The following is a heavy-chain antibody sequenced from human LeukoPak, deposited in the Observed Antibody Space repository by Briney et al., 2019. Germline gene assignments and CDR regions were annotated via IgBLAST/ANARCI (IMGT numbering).Heavy chain of an antibody. CDR2: IKQDGNEK. Sequence: GGSLRLSCAASGFTSSNYWMTWVRQAPGKGLEWVANIKQDGNEKYYVDSVKGRFTISRDNAKNSLYLQMNSLRAEDTAVYYCAKDRLRGRDSSGYSPYYFDYWGQGTLVTVSS. CDR1: GFTSSNYW. J-gene: IGHJ4*02. D-gene: IGHD3-22*01. CDR3: AKDRLRGRDSSGYSPYYFDY. V-gene: IGHV3-7*01.